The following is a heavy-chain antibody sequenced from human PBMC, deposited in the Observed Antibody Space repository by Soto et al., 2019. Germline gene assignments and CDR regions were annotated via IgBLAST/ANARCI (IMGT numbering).Heavy chain of an antibody. CDR3: ARDPIVATTYYYYGIDV. J-gene: IGHJ6*02. D-gene: IGHD5-12*01. V-gene: IGHV1-69*12. Sequence: QVQLVQSGAEVKKPGSSVKVSCKASGGTFSSYAISWVRQAPGQGLEWMGGIIPIFGTADYAQKFQGRVTITADESTSTAYMELSSLRSEDTAVYFCARDPIVATTYYYYGIDVWGQGTTVTVSS. CDR1: GGTFSSYA. CDR2: IIPIFGTA.